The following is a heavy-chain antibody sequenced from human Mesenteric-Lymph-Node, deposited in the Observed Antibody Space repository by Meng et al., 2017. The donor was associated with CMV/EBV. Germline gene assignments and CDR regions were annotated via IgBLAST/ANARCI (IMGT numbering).Heavy chain of an antibody. CDR3: AREGWNYDFWTGYDH. CDR2: ISFDGSDK. J-gene: IGHJ5*02. D-gene: IGHD3-3*01. Sequence: GGSLRLSCAASGFAFTNFALHWVRQVPGKGLEWVALISFDGSDKYYADSVKGRFTLSRDNSKNTVFLQMSSLRAEDTAVYYCAREGWNYDFWTGYDHWGQGALVTVSS. V-gene: IGHV3-30*04. CDR1: GFAFTNFA.